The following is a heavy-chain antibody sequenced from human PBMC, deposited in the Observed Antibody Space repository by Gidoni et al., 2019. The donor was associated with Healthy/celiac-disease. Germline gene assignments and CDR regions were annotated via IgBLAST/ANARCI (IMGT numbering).Heavy chain of an antibody. V-gene: IGHV3-33*01. D-gene: IGHD1-1*01. J-gene: IGHJ4*02. CDR3: ARDLRTTSPEGEDYFDY. CDR2: IWYEGRNK. Sequence: VPLVESGRGVVQPGRSLRLSCAASGFTFSSYGMHWDRQAPGKGLEWVAVIWYEGRNKYYADSDNGRFTISRDKSYNSLYRQLNSLRAEDTAVYYCARDLRTTSPEGEDYFDYWGQGTLVTVSA. CDR1: GFTFSSYG.